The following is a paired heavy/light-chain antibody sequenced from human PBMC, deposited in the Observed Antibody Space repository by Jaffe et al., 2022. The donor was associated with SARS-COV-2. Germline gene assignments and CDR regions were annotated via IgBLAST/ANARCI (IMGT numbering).Light chain of an antibody. V-gene: IGLV1-51*01. Sequence: QSVLTQPPSVSAAPGQKVTISCSGSSSNIGKKYVSWYQQFPGTAPKLLIYEDNKRPSGIPDRFSGSKSGTSATLGITGLQTGDEADYYCGAWDTSLNGGVFGGGTRLTVV. J-gene: IGLJ3*02. CDR3: GAWDTSLNGGV. CDR2: EDN. CDR1: SSNIGKKY.
Heavy chain of an antibody. CDR3: AKEVTYSGYPGMDV. Sequence: EVQLLESGGGLVQPGGSLRLSCAASGFTFSNYAMIWVRQTPEKGLEYVSSIDKSSAHRWYADSVRGRFTVSRDNSKTTLYLQMNSLRAEDTALYYCAKEVTYSGYPGMDVWGNGTAVTVSS. V-gene: IGHV3-23*01. D-gene: IGHD5-12*01. CDR1: GFTFSNYA. CDR2: IDKSSAHR. J-gene: IGHJ6*04.